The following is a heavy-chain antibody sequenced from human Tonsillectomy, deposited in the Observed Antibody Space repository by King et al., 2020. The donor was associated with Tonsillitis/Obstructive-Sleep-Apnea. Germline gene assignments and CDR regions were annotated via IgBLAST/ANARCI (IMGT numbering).Heavy chain of an antibody. J-gene: IGHJ6*02. CDR2: ISYDGSNK. D-gene: IGHD6-13*01. CDR3: AKVWYSQYYYYYGMDV. Sequence: VQLVESGGGVVQPGRSLRLSCAASGFTFSSYGMHWVRQAPGKGLEWMAVISYDGSNKYYADSVKGRFTISRDNSKNTLYLQMNSLRAEDTAVYYCAKVWYSQYYYYYGMDVWGQGTTVTVSS. V-gene: IGHV3-30*18. CDR1: GFTFSSYG.